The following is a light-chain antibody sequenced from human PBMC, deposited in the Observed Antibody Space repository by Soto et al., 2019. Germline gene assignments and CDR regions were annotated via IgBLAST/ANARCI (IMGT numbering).Light chain of an antibody. CDR3: QQYNSSTT. J-gene: IGKJ1*01. V-gene: IGKV1-5*01. CDR1: QSISTW. CDR2: DAS. Sequence: DIQMTQSPSTLSASVGDRVTITCRASQSISTWLAWYQQKPGRAPNLLIYDASTLQSGVPSRFSGSGSGTELTLTITNLQPDDFATYYCQQYNSSTTFGQGTKVDIK.